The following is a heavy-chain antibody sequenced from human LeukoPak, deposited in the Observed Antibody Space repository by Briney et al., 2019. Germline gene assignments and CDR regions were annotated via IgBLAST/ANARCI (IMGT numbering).Heavy chain of an antibody. V-gene: IGHV1-2*04. CDR1: GYTFTGYY. CDR3: ARSRHFYSSGCHLDY. J-gene: IGHJ4*02. D-gene: IGHD6-19*01. CDR2: INPNSGGT. Sequence: GASVKVSCKASGYTFTGYYMHWVRQAPGPGLEWMGWINPNSGGTNYAQKFQGWVTMTRDTSISTAYMELSRLRSDDTAVYYCARSRHFYSSGCHLDYWGQGTLVTVSS.